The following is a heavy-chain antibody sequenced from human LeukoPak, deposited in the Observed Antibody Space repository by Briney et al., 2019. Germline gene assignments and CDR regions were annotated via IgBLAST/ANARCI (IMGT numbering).Heavy chain of an antibody. CDR1: GFTFSSYW. CDR2: IKQDGSEK. V-gene: IGHV3-7*01. CDR3: AREPDSSGYLWYFDY. Sequence: GGSLRLSCAASGFTFSSYWMIWVRQAPGKGLEGVANIKQDGSEKYYVDSVKGRFTISRDNAKNSLYLQMNSLRAEDTAVYYCAREPDSSGYLWYFDYWGQGTLVTVSS. J-gene: IGHJ4*02. D-gene: IGHD3-22*01.